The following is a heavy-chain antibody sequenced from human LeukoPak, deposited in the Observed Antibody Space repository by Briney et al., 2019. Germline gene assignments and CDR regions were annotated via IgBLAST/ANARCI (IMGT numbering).Heavy chain of an antibody. CDR2: IYSGGST. CDR1: GFTFSSYS. CDR3: ARLSSGWTFDY. V-gene: IGHV3-66*04. D-gene: IGHD6-19*01. Sequence: GGSLRLSCAASGFTFSSYSMNWVRQAPGKGLEWVSVIYSGGSTYYADSVKGRFTISRDNSKNTLYLQMNSLRAEDTAVYYCARLSSGWTFDYWGQGTLVTVSS. J-gene: IGHJ4*02.